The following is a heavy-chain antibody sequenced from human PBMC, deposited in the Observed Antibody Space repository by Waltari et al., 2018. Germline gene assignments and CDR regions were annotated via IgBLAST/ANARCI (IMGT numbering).Heavy chain of an antibody. D-gene: IGHD6-13*01. V-gene: IGHV3-7*01. J-gene: IGHJ4*02. CDR2: IKQDGSEE. CDR1: GFTFSSYW. CDR3: ARDQLSIAAAGTETIFDY. Sequence: EVQLVESGGGLVQPGGSLRLSCAASGFTFSSYWMSWVRQAPGKGLEWVANIKQDGSEEYYVDSVKGRLTISGDNAKNSLYLQMNSLRAEDTAVYYCARDQLSIAAAGTETIFDYWGQGTLVTVSS.